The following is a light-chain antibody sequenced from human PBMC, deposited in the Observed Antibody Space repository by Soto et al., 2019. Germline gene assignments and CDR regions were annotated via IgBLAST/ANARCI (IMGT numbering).Light chain of an antibody. CDR1: QSISSY. V-gene: IGKV1-39*01. CDR2: AAS. J-gene: IGKJ1*01. Sequence: DIQMTQSPSSLSASVGDRVTITCRASQSISSYLNWYQQKPGKAPKLLISAASSLQSGVPSRFTGSGSGTDFTLTISSLQPEDFATYYCQQSYSTPRTFGQGTKAEIK. CDR3: QQSYSTPRT.